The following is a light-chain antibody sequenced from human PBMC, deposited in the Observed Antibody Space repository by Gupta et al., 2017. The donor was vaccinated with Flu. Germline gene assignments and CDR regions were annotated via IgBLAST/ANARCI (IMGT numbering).Light chain of an antibody. CDR1: QFISRK. Sequence: PATLSVSPGERVTLSCRASQFISRKLDWYQQRPGQAPRRLIFDASTRDTGMPARFSGSGYGTEFTLTISNRQAEDFAVYYCKQERNWPDTFGQGTKVEIK. V-gene: IGKV3-15*01. CDR3: KQERNWPDT. J-gene: IGKJ2*01. CDR2: DAS.